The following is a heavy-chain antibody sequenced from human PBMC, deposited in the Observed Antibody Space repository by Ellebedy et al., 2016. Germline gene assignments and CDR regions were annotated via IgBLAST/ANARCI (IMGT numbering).Heavy chain of an antibody. Sequence: GESLKISCAASGFSISTYWMTWVRQAPGKGLEWVANIKQDGTEKNYVDSVKGRFTISRDNAKNSLFLQMHSLRAEDTAVYYCATGYKAFWGQGTLVSVSS. CDR3: ATGYKAF. V-gene: IGHV3-7*01. CDR2: IKQDGTEK. J-gene: IGHJ4*02. CDR1: GFSISTYW. D-gene: IGHD2-2*02.